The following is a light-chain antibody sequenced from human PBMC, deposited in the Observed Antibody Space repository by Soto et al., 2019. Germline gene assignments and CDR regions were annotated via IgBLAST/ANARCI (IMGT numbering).Light chain of an antibody. Sequence: QPVLTQPASVSGSPGQSITISCTGTTSDVGSYNLVSWYQQYPGKAPKLIIHEDSKRPSGVSNRFSGSKSGNTASLTISGLQAEDEADYYCSSSTNSVLFGGGTKVTVL. CDR1: TSDVGSYNL. J-gene: IGLJ2*01. CDR2: EDS. V-gene: IGLV2-23*01. CDR3: SSSTNSVL.